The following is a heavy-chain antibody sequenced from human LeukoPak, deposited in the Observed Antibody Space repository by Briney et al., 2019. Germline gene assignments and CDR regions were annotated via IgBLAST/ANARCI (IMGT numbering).Heavy chain of an antibody. J-gene: IGHJ4*02. CDR3: ARSGRGDYENY. CDR1: GGTFSSYA. Sequence: SVKVSCKASGGTFSSYAISWVRQAPGQGLEWMGGIIPILGTANYAQKFQGRVTVTADKSTSTAYMELSSLRSEDTAVYYCARSGRGDYENYWGQGTLVTVSS. CDR2: IIPILGTA. V-gene: IGHV1-69*10. D-gene: IGHD4-17*01.